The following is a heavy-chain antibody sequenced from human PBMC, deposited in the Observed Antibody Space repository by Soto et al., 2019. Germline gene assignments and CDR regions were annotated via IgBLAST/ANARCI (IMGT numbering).Heavy chain of an antibody. CDR1: GFTFSMYS. V-gene: IGHV3-7*03. CDR2: IPQDGVDG. J-gene: IGHJ6*02. Sequence: GGSLRLSCEVSGFTFSMYSMSWVRQSPGKGLEWVAKIPQDGVDGHYADSVKGRFTISRDNGKNSLYLQLNNLRAEDTAVYYCARDHLILPAHNFFYGSDVWGRGATVTVSS. D-gene: IGHD2-21*02. CDR3: ARDHLILPAHNFFYGSDV.